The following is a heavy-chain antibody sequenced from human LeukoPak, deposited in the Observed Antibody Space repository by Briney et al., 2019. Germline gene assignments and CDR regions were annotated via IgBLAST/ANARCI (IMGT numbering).Heavy chain of an antibody. Sequence: SVKVSFKASGGTFSSYAISWVRQAPGQGLEWMGRIIPILGIANYAQKFQGRVTITADKSTSTAYMELSSLRSEDTAVYYCARDLAGSSGWYRVRGNWFDPWGQGTLVTVSS. CDR3: ARDLAGSSGWYRVRGNWFDP. D-gene: IGHD6-19*01. CDR1: GGTFSSYA. J-gene: IGHJ5*02. V-gene: IGHV1-69*04. CDR2: IIPILGIA.